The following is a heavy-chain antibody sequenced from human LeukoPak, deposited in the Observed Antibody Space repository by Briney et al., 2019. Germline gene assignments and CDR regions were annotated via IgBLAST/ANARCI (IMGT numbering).Heavy chain of an antibody. CDR1: DGSMSPYY. J-gene: IGHJ6*03. Sequence: SETLSPTCTVPDGSMSPYYWSWIRQSPGKGLEWIAYIFYNGNTKYNPSLWSRVMISIDTSRNQVFLNLNSVTAADTAVYYCARGGYYYLDVWGKGTTVTVSS. V-gene: IGHV4-59*01. CDR3: ARGGYYYLDV. CDR2: IFYNGNT.